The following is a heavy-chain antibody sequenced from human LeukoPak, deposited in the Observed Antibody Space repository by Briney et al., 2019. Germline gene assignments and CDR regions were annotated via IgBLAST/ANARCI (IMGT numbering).Heavy chain of an antibody. CDR2: IRHDGSNK. Sequence: GGSLRLSCTASGFTFRDSGMHWVRQAPGKGLEWVAFIRHDGSNKYYADSVKGRFTISRDNAKDTLYLQMNSLRAEDTAVYYCTGHHQAYSRTYWGQGTLVTVSS. J-gene: IGHJ4*02. D-gene: IGHD4-11*01. V-gene: IGHV3-30*02. CDR1: GFTFRDSG. CDR3: TGHHQAYSRTY.